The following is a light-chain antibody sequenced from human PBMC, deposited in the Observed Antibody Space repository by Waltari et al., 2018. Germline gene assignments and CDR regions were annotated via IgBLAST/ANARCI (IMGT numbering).Light chain of an antibody. CDR3: QQYNNWPPRAT. CDR1: QSVSSN. J-gene: IGKJ4*01. CDR2: GAS. Sequence: EIVMTQSPATLSVSTGERATLACRASQSVSSNLAWYQQKPGQAPRLLIYGASTRATGIPARFSGSGSGTEFTLTISSLQSEDFAVYYCQQYNNWPPRATFGGGTKVVIK. V-gene: IGKV3-15*01.